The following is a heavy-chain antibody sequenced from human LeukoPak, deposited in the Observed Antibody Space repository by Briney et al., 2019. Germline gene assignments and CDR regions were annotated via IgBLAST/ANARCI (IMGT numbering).Heavy chain of an antibody. D-gene: IGHD1-26*01. CDR3: ATRYRGSHYYYMDV. CDR1: GFTFSSYG. CDR2: ISGSGGST. J-gene: IGHJ6*03. Sequence: PGGSLRLSCAASGFTFSSYGMSWVRQAPGKGLEWVSVISGSGGSTYYADSVKGRFTISRDNSKNTLYLQMNSLRAEDTAVYYCATRYRGSHYYYMDVWGKGTTVIVSS. V-gene: IGHV3-23*01.